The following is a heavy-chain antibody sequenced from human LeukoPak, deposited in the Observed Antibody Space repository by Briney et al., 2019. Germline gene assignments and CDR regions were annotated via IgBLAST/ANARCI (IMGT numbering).Heavy chain of an antibody. CDR2: IYSGGST. Sequence: GGSLRPSCAASGFTVSSNYMSWVRQAPGKGLEWVSVIYSGGSTYYADSVKGRFTISRHNSKNTLYLQMNSLRAEDTAVYYCARERRDYRDYYFDYWGQGTLVTVSS. CDR1: GFTVSSNY. V-gene: IGHV3-53*04. CDR3: ARERRDYRDYYFDY. D-gene: IGHD4-17*01. J-gene: IGHJ4*02.